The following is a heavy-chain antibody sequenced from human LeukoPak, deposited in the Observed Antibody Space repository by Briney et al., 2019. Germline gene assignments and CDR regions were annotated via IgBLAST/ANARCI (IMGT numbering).Heavy chain of an antibody. CDR1: GYTFTSYY. CDR2: ISAYNGNT. V-gene: IGHV1-18*04. J-gene: IGHJ4*02. Sequence: ASVKVSCKASGYTFTSYYMHWVRQAPGQGLEWMGWISAYNGNTNYAQKLQGRVTMTTDTSTSTAYMELRSLRSEDTAVYYCARAGSSGYYYLDYWGQGTLVTVSS. D-gene: IGHD3-22*01. CDR3: ARAGSSGYYYLDY.